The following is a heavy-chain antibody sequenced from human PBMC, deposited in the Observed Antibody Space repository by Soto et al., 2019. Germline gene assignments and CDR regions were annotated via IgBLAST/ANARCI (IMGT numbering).Heavy chain of an antibody. J-gene: IGHJ6*03. Sequence: QVQLQQWGAGLLKPSETLSLTCAVYGGSFSGYYWSWIRQPPGKGLEWIGEINHSGSTNYNPSLKRRVTISVDTSKNQFSLKLSSVTAADTAVYYCAREKRVTIFGVVIGAYYYYYYMDVWGKGTTVTVSS. CDR1: GGSFSGYY. V-gene: IGHV4-34*01. CDR3: AREKRVTIFGVVIGAYYYYYYMDV. D-gene: IGHD3-3*01. CDR2: INHSGST.